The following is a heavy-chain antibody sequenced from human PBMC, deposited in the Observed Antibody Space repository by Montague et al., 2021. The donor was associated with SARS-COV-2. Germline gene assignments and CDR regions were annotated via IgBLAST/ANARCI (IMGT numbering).Heavy chain of an antibody. CDR3: ARVGYGSGSYWAFDI. J-gene: IGHJ3*02. CDR1: GFTFSSFP. V-gene: IGHV3-23*01. D-gene: IGHD3-10*01. CDR2: IDGSGTDT. Sequence: SLRLSCAASGFTFSSFPLNWVRQAPGKGLEWVSGIDGSGTDTYHADSVKGRFTISRDNSKNTLYLQMNSLRADDTAVYYCARVGYGSGSYWAFDIWGQGTMVTVSP.